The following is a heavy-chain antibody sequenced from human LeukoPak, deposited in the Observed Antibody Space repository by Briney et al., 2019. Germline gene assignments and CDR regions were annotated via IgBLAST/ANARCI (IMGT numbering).Heavy chain of an antibody. D-gene: IGHD3-9*01. Sequence: PSETLSLTCTASGGSVDHWAWVRQSPEKGLEWIAAIHNGGQTDYNPSFVSRVTISVDTSKNQFSLKLTSLTATDTAVYYCARLPTGFPNWFDTWGQGILVTVSS. CDR1: GGSVDH. J-gene: IGHJ5*02. CDR3: ARLPTGFPNWFDT. V-gene: IGHV4-39*01. CDR2: IHNGGQT.